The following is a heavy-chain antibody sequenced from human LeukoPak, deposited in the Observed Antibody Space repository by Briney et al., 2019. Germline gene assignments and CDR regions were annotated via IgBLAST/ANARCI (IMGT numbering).Heavy chain of an antibody. CDR2: IYTSGST. CDR1: GGSFSSYY. CDR3: ARHSSSSWYHYFDY. D-gene: IGHD6-13*01. V-gene: IGHV4-4*07. J-gene: IGHJ4*02. Sequence: NPSETLSLTCTVSGGSFSSYYWSWIRQPAGKGLEWIGRIYTSGSTNYNPSLKSRVTMSVDTSKNQFSLKLSSVTAADTAVYYCARHSSSSWYHYFDYWGQGTLVTVSS.